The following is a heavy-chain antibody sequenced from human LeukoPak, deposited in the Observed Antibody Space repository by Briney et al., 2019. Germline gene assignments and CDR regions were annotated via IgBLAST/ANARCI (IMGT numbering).Heavy chain of an antibody. CDR3: ARRYGDYVGSFEY. CDR2: ISTSSSYI. J-gene: IGHJ4*02. D-gene: IGHD4-17*01. CDR1: GITFSSYT. Sequence: PGGCLRLSCAASGITFSSYTMNWVRQAPGKGLEWVSSISTSSSYIYYADSVKGRFTISRDNAKNSLYLQMNSLRAEDTAVYYCARRYGDYVGSFEYWGQGTLVTVSS. V-gene: IGHV3-21*01.